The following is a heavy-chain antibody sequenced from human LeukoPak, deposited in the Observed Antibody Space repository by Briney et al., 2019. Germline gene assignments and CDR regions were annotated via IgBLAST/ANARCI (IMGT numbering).Heavy chain of an antibody. V-gene: IGHV1-2*02. CDR2: INPNSGGT. Sequence: ASVKVSCKASGYTFTGYYMHWVRQAPGQGLEWMGWINPNSGGTNYAQKFQGRVTMTRDTSISTAYMELSRLRSDDTAVYYCARVPQYYYDSSGNDLDAFDIWGQGTMVTVPS. CDR3: ARVPQYYYDSSGNDLDAFDI. CDR1: GYTFTGYY. J-gene: IGHJ3*02. D-gene: IGHD3-22*01.